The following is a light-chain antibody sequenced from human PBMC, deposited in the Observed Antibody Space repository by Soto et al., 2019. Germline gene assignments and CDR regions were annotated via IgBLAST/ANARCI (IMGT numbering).Light chain of an antibody. Sequence: QSVLTQPASVSGSPGQSITLSCTGTTRDIGSSNYVSWYQQHPGKAPKLIIYEVSNRPSGISNRFSGSKSGNTASLSISGLQAEDDADYYCSSYTVTTTPVVLGSGTKVTVL. J-gene: IGLJ1*01. CDR3: SSYTVTTTPVV. V-gene: IGLV2-14*01. CDR2: EVS. CDR1: TRDIGSSNY.